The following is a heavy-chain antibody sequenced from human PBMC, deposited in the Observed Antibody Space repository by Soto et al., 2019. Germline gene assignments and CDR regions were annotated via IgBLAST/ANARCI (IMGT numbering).Heavy chain of an antibody. CDR3: ARAAYCSRTTCYRMDV. D-gene: IGHD2-2*02. V-gene: IGHV1-18*01. J-gene: IGHJ6*02. CDR1: GYTYSTYG. Sequence: GASVKVSCKASGYTYSTYGINWVLQAPGQGLEWMGWISTYNDNTNYAQKFQGRVTMTRDTSTNTAYMELRSLRSDDTAVYYCARAAYCSRTTCYRMDVWGQGTTVTVSS. CDR2: ISTYNDNT.